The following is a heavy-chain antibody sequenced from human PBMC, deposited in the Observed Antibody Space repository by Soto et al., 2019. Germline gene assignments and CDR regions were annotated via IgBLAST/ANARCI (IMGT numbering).Heavy chain of an antibody. J-gene: IGHJ2*01. CDR2: MNPNSGNT. CDR1: GYTFTSYD. Sequence: ASVKVSCKASGYTFTSYDINWVRQATGQGLEWMGWMNPNSGNTGYAQKFQGRVTMTRNTSISTAYMELSSLRSEDTAVYYCARDPDGYRYFDLWGRGTLVTVSS. CDR3: ARDPDGYRYFDL. D-gene: IGHD2-8*01. V-gene: IGHV1-8*01.